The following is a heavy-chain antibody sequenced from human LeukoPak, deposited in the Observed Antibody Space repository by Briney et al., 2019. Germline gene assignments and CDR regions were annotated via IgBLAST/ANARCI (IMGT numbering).Heavy chain of an antibody. Sequence: PGGSLRLSCAASGFSFSRYSLSWVRQAPGKGLEWISLISSSTTYIYYADSVKGRFTISRDNAKNSLYLQMNSLRAEDTALYYCAKSSSYSGYKGDFDYWGQGTLVTVSS. V-gene: IGHV3-21*04. J-gene: IGHJ4*02. CDR3: AKSSSYSGYKGDFDY. D-gene: IGHD5-12*01. CDR1: GFSFSRYS. CDR2: ISSSTTYI.